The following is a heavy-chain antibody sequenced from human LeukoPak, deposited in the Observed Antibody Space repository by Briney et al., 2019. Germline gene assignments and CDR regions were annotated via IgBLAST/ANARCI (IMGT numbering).Heavy chain of an antibody. CDR1: GYTFTSYG. CDR2: IIPIFGTA. J-gene: IGHJ4*02. V-gene: IGHV1-69*13. CDR3: AARVRGPYYFDY. Sequence: SVKVSCKASGYTFTSYGISWVRQAPGQGLEWMGGIIPIFGTANYAQKFQGRVTITADESTSTAYMELSSLRSEDTAVYYCAARVRGPYYFDYWGQGTLVTVSS. D-gene: IGHD3-10*01.